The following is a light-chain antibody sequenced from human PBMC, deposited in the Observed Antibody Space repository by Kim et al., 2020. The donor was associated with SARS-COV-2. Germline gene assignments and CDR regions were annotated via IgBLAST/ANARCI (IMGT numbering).Light chain of an antibody. CDR3: KQYET. CDR2: GAA. J-gene: IGKJ1*01. CDR1: QSVSTCY. Sequence: ALPLAREHSATLASRTSQSVSTCYLVSYQQNPPQAPRLLLSGAASMPTGIPDRFSGSGCGIDLTLTISRLEPEDVAVNYCKQYETFGQGTKVDIK. V-gene: IGKV3-20*01.